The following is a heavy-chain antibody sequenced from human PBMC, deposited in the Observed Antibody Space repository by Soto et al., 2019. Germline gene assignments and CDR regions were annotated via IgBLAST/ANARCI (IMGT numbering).Heavy chain of an antibody. D-gene: IGHD3-9*01. CDR1: RGSINNYY. Sequence: QVHLQESGPGLVKPSETLSLTCTVSRGSINNYYWSWIRQPPGKGLEWIGYIYYNGMTNYSPSLKRRVSVSLDTSKNQFSLKLTSVSAADTAVYYCARLRTLDSDLSTGYYRYYFDYWGQGTLVTVSS. CDR2: IYYNGMT. V-gene: IGHV4-59*08. CDR3: ARLRTLDSDLSTGYYRYYFDY. J-gene: IGHJ4*02.